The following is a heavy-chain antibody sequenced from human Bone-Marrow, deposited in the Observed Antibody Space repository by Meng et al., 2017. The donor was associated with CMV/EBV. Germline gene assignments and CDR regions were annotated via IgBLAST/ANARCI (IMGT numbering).Heavy chain of an antibody. CDR2: ITSNGGKI. CDR3: VGDEGYYTFQA. CDR1: GFTFRDHG. J-gene: IGHJ5*02. Sequence: GESLKISCAASGFTFRDHGMAWVRQGPGTGLEWVSGITSNGGKIGSADSVKGRFTISRDNARNSLYLQMNGLRAEDTALYYCVGDEGYYTFQAWGRGTLVTVSS. D-gene: IGHD3-3*01. V-gene: IGHV3-20*04.